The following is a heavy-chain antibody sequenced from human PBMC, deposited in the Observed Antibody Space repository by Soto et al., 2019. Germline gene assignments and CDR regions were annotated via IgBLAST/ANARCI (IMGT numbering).Heavy chain of an antibody. V-gene: IGHV1-18*01. D-gene: IGHD2-21*02. CDR3: TRCMVTNNWFDP. CDR2: ISTYTGNT. CDR1: GYTFTNYR. Sequence: QVQLVQSGPEVKKPGASVTVSCKTSGYTFTNYRIGWVRQAPGQGLAWMGWISTYTGNTKSVQKFPGRVTLTTDTSTSTAYMDLRSLTSDDTAVYYCTRCMVTNNWFDPWGQGTLVTVSS. J-gene: IGHJ5*02.